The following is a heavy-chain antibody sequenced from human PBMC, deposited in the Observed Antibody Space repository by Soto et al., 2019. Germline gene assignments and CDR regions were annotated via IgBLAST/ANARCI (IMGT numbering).Heavy chain of an antibody. CDR1: GFTFRNYA. V-gene: IGHV3-23*01. J-gene: IGHJ6*02. D-gene: IGHD2-2*02. CDR3: ARGDCSAAGCYIHYYYGMDV. Sequence: LRLSCAAAGFTFRNYAMSWVRQAPGKGLEWVSAIDRSGGTSYYADSVKGRFTISRDNAKNTLYLQMNSLRADDTAVYYCARGDCSAAGCYIHYYYGMDVWGQGTTVTVSS. CDR2: IDRSGGTS.